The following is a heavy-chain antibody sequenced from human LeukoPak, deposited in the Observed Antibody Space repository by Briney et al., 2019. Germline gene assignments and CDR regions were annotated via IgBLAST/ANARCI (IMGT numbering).Heavy chain of an antibody. CDR2: INYSGST. CDR1: GGSISNSFFY. CDR3: ARGRGDYNWFDP. Sequence: SETLSLTCTVSGGSISNSFFYWGWIRQPPGKGLEWIGSINYSGSTYYNPSLKSRVIISVDTSKNQFSLNLRSVTAADTAVYYCARGRGDYNWFDPWGQGTLVTVSS. V-gene: IGHV4-39*07. J-gene: IGHJ5*02. D-gene: IGHD2-21*02.